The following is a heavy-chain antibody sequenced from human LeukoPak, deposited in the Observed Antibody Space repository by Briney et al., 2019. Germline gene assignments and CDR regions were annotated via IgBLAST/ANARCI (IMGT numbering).Heavy chain of an antibody. CDR1: GYSFTSYW. J-gene: IGHJ4*02. CDR2: IYPSDSST. D-gene: IGHD1-14*01. V-gene: IGHV5-51*01. CDR3: GRAGFDY. Sequence: GESLKISCKTSGYSFTSYWIGWVRQMPGRGLEWMGIIYPSDSSTIYSPSFQGQVTISADKSITTAYLQWSSLKASDSAIYYCGRAGFDYWGQGALVTVSS.